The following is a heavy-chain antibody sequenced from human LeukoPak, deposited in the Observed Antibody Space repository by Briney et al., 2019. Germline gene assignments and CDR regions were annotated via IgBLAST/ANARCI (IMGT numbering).Heavy chain of an antibody. CDR2: ITSSGTTI. V-gene: IGHV3-11*04. J-gene: IGHJ3*02. CDR3: ATATDRSGYYYGGFDI. CDR1: GFTFSDYY. Sequence: GGSLRLSCAASGFTFSDYYMTWMRQAPGKGPEWVSYITSSGTTIYYADSLKGRFTISRDNAKNSLYLQMNSLRAEDTAIYYCATATDRSGYYYGGFDIWGQGTMVTVSS. D-gene: IGHD3-22*01.